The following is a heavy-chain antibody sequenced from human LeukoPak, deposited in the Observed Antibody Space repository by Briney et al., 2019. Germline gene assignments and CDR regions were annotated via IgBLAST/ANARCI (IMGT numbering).Heavy chain of an antibody. Sequence: GRSLRLSCAASGFTFSSYGMHWVRQAPGKGLEWVAVISHDGGYKDYADSVKGRFTISRDNAKNSLYLQMNSLRPEDTALYYCSTEPRSLLYWGHGTLVTVSS. CDR3: STEPRSLLY. D-gene: IGHD4-17*01. V-gene: IGHV3-30*03. CDR2: ISHDGGYK. J-gene: IGHJ4*01. CDR1: GFTFSSYG.